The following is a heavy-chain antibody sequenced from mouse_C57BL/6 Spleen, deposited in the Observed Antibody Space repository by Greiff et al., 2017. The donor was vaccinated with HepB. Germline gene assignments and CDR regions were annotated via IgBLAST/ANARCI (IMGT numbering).Heavy chain of an antibody. Sequence: VQLKESGGGLVKPGGSLKLSCAASGFTFSDYGMHWVRQAPEKGLEWVAYISSGSSTIYYADTVKGRFTISRDNAKNTLFLQMTSLRSEDTAMYYSAREDYRRYYYAMDYWGQGTSVTVSS. CDR2: ISSGSSTI. CDR3: AREDYRRYYYAMDY. J-gene: IGHJ4*01. D-gene: IGHD2-4*01. CDR1: GFTFSDYG. V-gene: IGHV5-17*01.